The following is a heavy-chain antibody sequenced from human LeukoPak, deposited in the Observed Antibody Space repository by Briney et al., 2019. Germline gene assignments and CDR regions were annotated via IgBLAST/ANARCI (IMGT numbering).Heavy chain of an antibody. V-gene: IGHV3-21*04. J-gene: IGHJ4*02. Sequence: GGSLRLSCAASGFTFSSYSMNWVRQAPGKGLEWVSSISSSSSYIYYADSVKGRFTISRDNSKNTLYLQMNSLRAEDTAVYYCAKIRYGDYADFDYWGQGTLVTVSS. CDR2: ISSSSSYI. CDR3: AKIRYGDYADFDY. CDR1: GFTFSSYS. D-gene: IGHD4-17*01.